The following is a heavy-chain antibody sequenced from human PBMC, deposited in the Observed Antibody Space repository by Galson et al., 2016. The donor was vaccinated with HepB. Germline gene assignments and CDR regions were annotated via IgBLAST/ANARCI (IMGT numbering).Heavy chain of an antibody. D-gene: IGHD4-11*01. V-gene: IGHV3-48*01. CDR1: GLTFSSYS. CDR3: ARLHSNAHREDY. J-gene: IGHJ4*02. Sequence: SLRLSCAASGLTFSSYSMNWVRQAPGKGLEWVSYISDRGSIIYYADSVKGRFTISRDNAKNSLYLQMNSLAAEETAVYFCARLHSNAHREDYWGQGTLVSVSS. CDR2: ISDRGSII.